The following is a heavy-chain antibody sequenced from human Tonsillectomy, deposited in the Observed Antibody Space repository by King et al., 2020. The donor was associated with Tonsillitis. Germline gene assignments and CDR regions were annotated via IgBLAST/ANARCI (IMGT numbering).Heavy chain of an antibody. CDR3: ARDRSDYYDNSGPEDY. CDR2: ISYEGSKK. D-gene: IGHD3-22*01. J-gene: IGHJ4*02. Sequence: HVQLVESGGGVVQPGRSLRLSCAASGFTFSSYAMHWVRQAPGKGLEWVAVISYEGSKKYYADSVKGRFTISRDNSKNTLFLQMNSLRVEDTAVYYCARDRSDYYDNSGPEDYWGQGTLVTVSS. CDR1: GFTFSSYA. V-gene: IGHV3-30-3*01.